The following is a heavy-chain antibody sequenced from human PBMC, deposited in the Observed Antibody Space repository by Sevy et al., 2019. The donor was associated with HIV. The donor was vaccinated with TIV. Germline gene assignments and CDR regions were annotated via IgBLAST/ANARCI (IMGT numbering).Heavy chain of an antibody. CDR3: ARDRHIYYDFWSGYPIGGYYYYGMDV. D-gene: IGHD3-3*01. CDR1: GYTFTSYD. Sequence: ASVKVSCKASGYTFTSYDINWVRQATGQGLEWMGWMNPNSGNTGYAQKFQGRVTMTRNTSMSTAYMELSSLRSEDTAVYYCARDRHIYYDFWSGYPIGGYYYYGMDVWGQGTTVTVSS. J-gene: IGHJ6*02. V-gene: IGHV1-8*01. CDR2: MNPNSGNT.